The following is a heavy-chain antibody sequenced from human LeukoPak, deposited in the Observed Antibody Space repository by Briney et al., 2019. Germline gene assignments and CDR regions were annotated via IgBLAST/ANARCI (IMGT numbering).Heavy chain of an antibody. D-gene: IGHD3-10*01. CDR3: ARGVYYYYGMDV. CDR1: GFIFTDYW. V-gene: IGHV3-7*01. Sequence: GGSLRLSCAASGFIFTDYWMNWVRQAPGKGLEWVAMIKYDGIDKKYLDSVKGRFTISRDNSKNTLYLQMNSLRAEDTAVYYCARGVYYYYGMDVWGQGTTVTVSS. J-gene: IGHJ6*02. CDR2: IKYDGIDK.